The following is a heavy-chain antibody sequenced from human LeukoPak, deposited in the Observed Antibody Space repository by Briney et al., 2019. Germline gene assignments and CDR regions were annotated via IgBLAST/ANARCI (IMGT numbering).Heavy chain of an antibody. V-gene: IGHV3-9*01. CDR1: GFTFDDYA. CDR2: ISWNSGSI. Sequence: QAGGSLRLSCAASGFTFDDYAMHWVRQAPGKGLEWVSGISWNSGSIGYADSVKGRFTISRDNSKNTLYLQMNSLRAEDTAVYYCARDRTGTTFDHYYYGMDVWGQGTTVTVSS. D-gene: IGHD1-7*01. CDR3: ARDRTGTTFDHYYYGMDV. J-gene: IGHJ6*02.